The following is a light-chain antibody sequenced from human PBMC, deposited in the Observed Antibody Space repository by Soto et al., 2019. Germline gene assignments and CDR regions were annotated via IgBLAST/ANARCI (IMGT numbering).Light chain of an antibody. Sequence: DIQMTPSPSPVSEAVANRATLLSRASQSISSWLAWYQQKPGKAPKLLIYKASSLESGVPSRFSGSGSGTEFTLTISSLQPEDFATYYCQHCNSYPRTFGQGTKVDIK. CDR3: QHCNSYPRT. CDR1: QSISSW. CDR2: KAS. J-gene: IGKJ1*01. V-gene: IGKV1-5*03.